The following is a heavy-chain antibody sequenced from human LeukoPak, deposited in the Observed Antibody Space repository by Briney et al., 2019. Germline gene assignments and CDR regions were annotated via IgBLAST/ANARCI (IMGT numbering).Heavy chain of an antibody. CDR3: ARVLNDYGGG. CDR1: GFTFSSYS. Sequence: PGGSLRLSCAASGFTFSSYSMNWVRQAPGRGLEWVSYISSSSSTIYYADSVKGRFTISRDNAKNSLYLQMNSLRAEDTAVYYCARVLNDYGGGWGQGTLVTVSS. J-gene: IGHJ4*02. D-gene: IGHD4-23*01. V-gene: IGHV3-48*04. CDR2: ISSSSSTI.